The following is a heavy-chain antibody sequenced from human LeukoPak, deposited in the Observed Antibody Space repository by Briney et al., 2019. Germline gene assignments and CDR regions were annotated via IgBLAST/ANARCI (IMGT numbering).Heavy chain of an antibody. D-gene: IGHD3-22*01. CDR3: ARGGLYYYDSSGYFPYGMDV. Sequence: SETLSLTCTVSGGSISSGSYYWSWIRQPAGKGLEWIGRIYTSGSTNYNPSLKSRVTISVDTSKNQFSLKLSSVTAADTAVYYCARGGLYYYDSSGYFPYGMDVWGQGTTVTVSS. CDR1: GGSISSGSYY. J-gene: IGHJ6*02. CDR2: IYTSGST. V-gene: IGHV4-61*02.